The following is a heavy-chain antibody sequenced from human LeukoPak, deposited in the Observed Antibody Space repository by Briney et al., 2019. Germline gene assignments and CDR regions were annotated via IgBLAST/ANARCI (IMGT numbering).Heavy chain of an antibody. Sequence: GGSLRLSCAASGFTFSSYSMNWVRQAPGKGLEWVSSISSSSSYIYYADSVKGRFTISRDNAKNSLYLQMNSLRAEDTAVYYCARDACSSTSCFRDYWGQGTRVTVSS. J-gene: IGHJ4*02. D-gene: IGHD2-2*01. CDR3: ARDACSSTSCFRDY. CDR1: GFTFSSYS. V-gene: IGHV3-21*01. CDR2: ISSSSSYI.